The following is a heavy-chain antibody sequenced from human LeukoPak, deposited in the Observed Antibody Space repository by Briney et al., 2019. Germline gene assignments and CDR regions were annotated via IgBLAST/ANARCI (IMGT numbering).Heavy chain of an antibody. CDR1: GYTFTSYD. J-gene: IGHJ3*02. D-gene: IGHD3-22*01. CDR2: MNPNSGNT. Sequence: ASVKVSCKASGYTFTSYDINWVRQATGQGLEWMGWMNPNSGNTGYAQKFQGRVTMTRNTSISTAYMELSSLRSEDTAVYYCATALLIVHTTRPDAFDIWGQGTMVTVSS. CDR3: ATALLIVHTTRPDAFDI. V-gene: IGHV1-8*01.